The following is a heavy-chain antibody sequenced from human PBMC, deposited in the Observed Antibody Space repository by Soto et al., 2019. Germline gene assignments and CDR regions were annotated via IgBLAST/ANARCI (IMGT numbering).Heavy chain of an antibody. Sequence: PGGSLRLSCAASGFTFSSYSMNWVRRAPGKGLEWVSSISSSSSYIYYADSVKGRFTISRDNAKNSLYLQMNSLRAEDTAVYYCASGPHDFWSGYYITKPFDYWGQGTLVTVS. CDR3: ASGPHDFWSGYYITKPFDY. CDR2: ISSSSSYI. CDR1: GFTFSSYS. J-gene: IGHJ4*02. D-gene: IGHD3-3*01. V-gene: IGHV3-21*01.